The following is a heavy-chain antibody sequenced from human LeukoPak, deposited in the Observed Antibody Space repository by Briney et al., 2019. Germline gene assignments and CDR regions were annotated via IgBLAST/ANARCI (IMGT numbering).Heavy chain of an antibody. V-gene: IGHV4-34*01. CDR2: INHSGST. D-gene: IGHD6-13*01. CDR1: GGSFSGYY. J-gene: IGHJ4*02. Sequence: SETLSLTCAVYGGSFSGYYWSWIRQPPEKGLEWIGEINHSGSTNYNPPLKSRVAMSVDTSKNQVSLKLSSVTASDTAVYYCARGTGSSWDGGPFDSWGQGTLVTVSS. CDR3: ARGTGSSWDGGPFDS.